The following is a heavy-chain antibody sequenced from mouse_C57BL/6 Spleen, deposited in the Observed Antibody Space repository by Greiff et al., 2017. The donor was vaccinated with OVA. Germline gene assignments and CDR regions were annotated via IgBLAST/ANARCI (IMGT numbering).Heavy chain of an antibody. V-gene: IGHV1-69*01. Sequence: QVQLQQPGAELVMPGASVKLSCKASGYTFTSYWMHWVKQRPGQGLEWIGEIDPSDSYTKYNQKFKGKSTLTVDKSSSTAYMQLSSLTSEDSAVYYCARREGSSYFDYWGQGTTLTVSS. D-gene: IGHD1-1*01. CDR2: IDPSDSYT. CDR1: GYTFTSYW. CDR3: ARREGSSYFDY. J-gene: IGHJ2*01.